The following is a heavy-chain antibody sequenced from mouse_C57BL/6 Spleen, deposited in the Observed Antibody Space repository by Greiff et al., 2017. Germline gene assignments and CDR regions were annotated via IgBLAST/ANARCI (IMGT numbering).Heavy chain of an antibody. CDR3: ARSGIYYDYPNYFDY. J-gene: IGHJ2*01. Sequence: VQLQQSGAELVRPGTSVKVSCKASGYAFTNYLIEWVKQRPGQGLEWIGVINPGSGGTNYNEKFKGKATLTADKSSSTAYMQLSSLTSEDSAVYFCARSGIYYDYPNYFDYWGQGTTLTVSS. V-gene: IGHV1-54*01. CDR2: INPGSGGT. D-gene: IGHD2-4*01. CDR1: GYAFTNYL.